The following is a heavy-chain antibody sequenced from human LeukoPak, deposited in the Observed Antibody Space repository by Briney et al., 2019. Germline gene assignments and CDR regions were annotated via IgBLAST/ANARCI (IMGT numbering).Heavy chain of an antibody. D-gene: IGHD2-15*01. V-gene: IGHV1-2*05. CDR2: LNPNSGGT. CDR1: GYTFTGYY. J-gene: IGHJ4*03. CDR3: ARAAVGAFD. Sequence: ASLKVSCKASGYTFTGYYMHWVRQAPGQGLEWVGRLNPNSGGTNYAQKFQGRVTMSRDTSISTAYMELSRLRSDNAGVDYFARAAVGAFDYGGKGPWFTVSS.